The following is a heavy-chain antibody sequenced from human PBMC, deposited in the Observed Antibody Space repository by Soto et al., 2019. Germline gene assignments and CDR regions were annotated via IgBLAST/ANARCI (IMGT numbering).Heavy chain of an antibody. J-gene: IGHJ6*02. CDR2: ISPTGEQR. D-gene: IGHD3-10*01. Sequence: GGSLRLSCAASRFTFRNYGMSWVRQGPGKGLEWVSGISPTGEQRFYVDSVKGRFFISRDNSQNTLSLEMSKLRADDTAVYYCAKRYGSGSYRDFNSYCGMDIWGQGTSVTVSS. CDR1: RFTFRNYG. CDR3: AKRYGSGSYRDFNSYCGMDI. V-gene: IGHV3-23*01.